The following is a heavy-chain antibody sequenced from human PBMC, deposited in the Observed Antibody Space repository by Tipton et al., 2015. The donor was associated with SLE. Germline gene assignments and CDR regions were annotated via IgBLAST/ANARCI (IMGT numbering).Heavy chain of an antibody. J-gene: IGHJ1*01. D-gene: IGHD3-22*01. Sequence: SLRLSCAASGFTFSSYSMNWVRQAPGKGLEWVSAISGSGGSTYYADSVKGRFTISRDNSKNTLYLQMNSLRAEDTAVYYCAKDKIVVDPRDFQYWGQGTLVTVSS. V-gene: IGHV3-23*01. CDR3: AKDKIVVDPRDFQY. CDR1: GFTFSSYS. CDR2: ISGSGGST.